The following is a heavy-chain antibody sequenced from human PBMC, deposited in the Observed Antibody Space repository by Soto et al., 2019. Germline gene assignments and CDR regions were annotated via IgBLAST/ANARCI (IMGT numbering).Heavy chain of an antibody. J-gene: IGHJ5*02. D-gene: IGHD3-10*01. CDR1: GDSINRGGFY. CDR2: VYYSGTT. Sequence: QVQLQESGPGLVKLSQTLSLTCTVSGDSINRGGFYWSWIRLLPGKGLEWIGYVYYSGTTYYNPSFKSRITISVDRSKNLFSLRLSSVTAADSAVYYCARGKGSGRARHWFDRWGRGTLAIVSS. CDR3: ARGKGSGRARHWFDR. V-gene: IGHV4-31*03.